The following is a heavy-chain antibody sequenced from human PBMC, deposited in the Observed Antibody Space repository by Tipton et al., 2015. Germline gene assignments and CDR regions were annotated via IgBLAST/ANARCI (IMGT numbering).Heavy chain of an antibody. CDR1: GGSISSYY. Sequence: TLSLTCTVSGGSISSYYWSWIRQPPGKGLEWVGYIHYSGSINYNPSLKSRVTISIDTSRTQFSLKLSSVTASDTAVYYCARARGRHGGLFDSWGQGILVTVSS. CDR3: ARARGRHGGLFDS. D-gene: IGHD4-23*01. CDR2: IHYSGSI. J-gene: IGHJ4*02. V-gene: IGHV4-59*01.